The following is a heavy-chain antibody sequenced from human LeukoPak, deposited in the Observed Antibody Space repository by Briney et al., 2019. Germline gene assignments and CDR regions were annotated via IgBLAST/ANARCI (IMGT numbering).Heavy chain of an antibody. Sequence: GRSLRLSCAASGFTFSSYAMHWVRQAPGKGLEWVAVISYDGSNKYYADSVKGRFTISRDNSKNTLYLQMNSLRAEDTAVYYCARDKLGYYYGMDVWGQGTTVTVSS. CDR1: GFTFSSYA. CDR3: ARDKLGYYYGMDV. V-gene: IGHV3-30-3*01. D-gene: IGHD1-7*01. J-gene: IGHJ6*02. CDR2: ISYDGSNK.